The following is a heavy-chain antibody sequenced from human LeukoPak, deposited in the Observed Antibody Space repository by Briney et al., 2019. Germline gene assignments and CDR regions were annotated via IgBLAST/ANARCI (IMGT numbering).Heavy chain of an antibody. Sequence: SETLSLTCAVYGGSFSGYYWSWIRQPPGKGLEWLGEINHSGSTNYNPSLKSRVTISVDTSKNQFSLKLSSVTAADTAVYYCARDICSSTSCYTFDYWGQGTLVTVSS. CDR1: GGSFSGYY. D-gene: IGHD2-2*02. V-gene: IGHV4-34*01. CDR3: ARDICSSTSCYTFDY. CDR2: INHSGST. J-gene: IGHJ4*02.